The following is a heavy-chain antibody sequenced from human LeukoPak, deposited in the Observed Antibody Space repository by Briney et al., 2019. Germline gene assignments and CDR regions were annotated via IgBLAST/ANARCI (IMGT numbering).Heavy chain of an antibody. J-gene: IGHJ4*02. V-gene: IGHV4-39*01. D-gene: IGHD3-16*01. CDR2: IYYTGST. Sequence: SETLSLTCTVSGGSISSSSYYWAWIRQPPGKGLEWIGSIYYTGSTHYNSSLRSRVTMSVDTSKNQFSLKLSSVTAADTAVYYCASPLGGFDNWGQGTLGTVSS. CDR1: GGSISSSSYY. CDR3: ASPLGGFDN.